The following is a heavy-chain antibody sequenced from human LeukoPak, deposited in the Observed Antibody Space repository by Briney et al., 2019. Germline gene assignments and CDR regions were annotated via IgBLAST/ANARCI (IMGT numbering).Heavy chain of an antibody. J-gene: IGHJ4*02. CDR1: GFSFSSDW. CDR3: ARKDSSPRTFDY. Sequence: GGSLRLSCAASGFSFSSDWMSWVRQAPGKWREWVANIKEDGSEKNYVDSVKGRFTISRDNAKNSLYLQMNSLRAEDTAVYYCARKDSSPRTFDYWGQGTLVTVSS. CDR2: IKEDGSEK. V-gene: IGHV3-7*01. D-gene: IGHD3-22*01.